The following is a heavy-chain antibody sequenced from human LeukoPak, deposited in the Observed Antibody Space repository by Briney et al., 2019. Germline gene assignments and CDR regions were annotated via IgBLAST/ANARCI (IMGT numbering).Heavy chain of an antibody. Sequence: SETLSLTCAVSGVSISSGNWWSWIRQPPGKGLEWIGYIYHSGSTYYNPSLKSRVTISIDTSKNQFSLKLSSVTAADTAVYYCARDASGTSYGYWGQGTLVTVSS. CDR3: ARDASGTSYGY. CDR2: IYHSGST. V-gene: IGHV4-30-4*01. D-gene: IGHD1-14*01. CDR1: GVSISSGNW. J-gene: IGHJ4*02.